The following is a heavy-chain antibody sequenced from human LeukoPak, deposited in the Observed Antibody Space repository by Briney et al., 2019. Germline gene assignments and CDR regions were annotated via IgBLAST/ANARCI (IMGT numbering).Heavy chain of an antibody. CDR2: INHSGST. J-gene: IGHJ4*02. CDR1: GGSFSGYY. Sequence: SETLSLTCAVYGGSFSGYYWSWIRQPPGKGLEWIGEINHSGSTNYNPSLKSRVTISVDTSKNQFSLKLSSVTAADTAVYYCARAGSGYSFDYWGQGALVTVSS. CDR3: ARAGSGYSFDY. V-gene: IGHV4-34*01. D-gene: IGHD6-13*01.